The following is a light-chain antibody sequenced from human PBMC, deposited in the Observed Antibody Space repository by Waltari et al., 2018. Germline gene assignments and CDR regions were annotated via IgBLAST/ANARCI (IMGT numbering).Light chain of an antibody. J-gene: IGKJ1*01. CDR1: QIVSTY. V-gene: IGKV3-11*01. CDR2: DAS. Sequence: EIVLTQSPATLSLSPGERATLSCRASQIVSTYVAWYQQKPGQAPRLLVYDASNRASGSPARFSGSGSGTDFTLTISSLEPEDFAVYYCQQRGSWPRTFGQGTKVEIK. CDR3: QQRGSWPRT.